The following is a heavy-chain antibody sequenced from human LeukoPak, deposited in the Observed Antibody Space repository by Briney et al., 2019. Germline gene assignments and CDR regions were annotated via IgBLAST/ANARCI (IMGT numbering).Heavy chain of an antibody. CDR1: GFTFSSYR. J-gene: IGHJ6*03. CDR2: ISSSSRYI. Sequence: AGGSLRLSCAASGFTFSSYRMKWVSQAAGKGMEWVSSISSSSRYIYYADSVKRRFTISRDNPNNSLYLQMNSLRAEDTAVYYCARDQSLSSSSPPYYYYYYMDVWGKGTTVTVSS. D-gene: IGHD6-6*01. CDR3: ARDQSLSSSSPPYYYYYYMDV. V-gene: IGHV3-21*01.